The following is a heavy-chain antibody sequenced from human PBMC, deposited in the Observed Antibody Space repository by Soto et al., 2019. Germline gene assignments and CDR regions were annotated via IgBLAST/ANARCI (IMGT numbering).Heavy chain of an antibody. J-gene: IGHJ4*02. CDR2: IYYSGST. D-gene: IGHD5-18*01. CDR3: ARGSGYSYGKVAFDY. Sequence: PSETLSLTCTVSGGSISSYYWSWIRQPPGKGLEWIGYIYYSGSTNYNPSPKSRVTISVDTSKNQFSLKLSSVTAADTAVYYCARGSGYSYGKVAFDYWGQGTLVTVSS. V-gene: IGHV4-59*01. CDR1: GGSISSYY.